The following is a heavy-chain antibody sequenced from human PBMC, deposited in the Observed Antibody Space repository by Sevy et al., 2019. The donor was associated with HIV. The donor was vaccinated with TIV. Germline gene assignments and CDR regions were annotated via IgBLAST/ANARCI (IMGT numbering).Heavy chain of an antibody. Sequence: GGSLRLSCAASGFTFSDYYMSWIRQAPGKGLEWISYISSNGDIIYYVDSVRGRFTISRDNSKNSLFLQMNSLTVDDTAIYYCARDWTDGDWNSVRLDHWGQGTLVTVSS. CDR1: GFTFSDYY. V-gene: IGHV3-11*01. CDR3: ARDWTDGDWNSVRLDH. CDR2: ISSNGDII. J-gene: IGHJ4*02. D-gene: IGHD1-7*01.